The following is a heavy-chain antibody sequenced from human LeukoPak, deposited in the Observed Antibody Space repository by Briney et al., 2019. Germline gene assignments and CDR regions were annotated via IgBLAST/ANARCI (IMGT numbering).Heavy chain of an antibody. CDR1: GGSFSGYY. V-gene: IGHV4-34*01. D-gene: IGHD4-17*01. J-gene: IGHJ4*02. Sequence: SETLSLTCAVYGGSFSGYYWSWIRQPPGKGLEWTGEINHSGSTNYNPSLKSRVTISVDTSKNQFSLKLSSVTAADTAVYYCARFPRTVTTISGFDYWGQGTLVTVSS. CDR2: INHSGST. CDR3: ARFPRTVTTISGFDY.